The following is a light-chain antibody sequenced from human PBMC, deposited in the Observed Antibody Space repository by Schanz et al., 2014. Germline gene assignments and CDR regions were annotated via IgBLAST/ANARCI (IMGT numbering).Light chain of an antibody. J-gene: IGLJ2*01. CDR2: TNN. V-gene: IGLV1-47*01. Sequence: QSVLTQSPSASGTPGQRVTISCSGSSSNIGSNYVYWYQQLPGTAPKLLMYTNNQRPSGVPDRFSGSKSGTSASLAISGLQAEDEADYYCQSYDSSLSGSVFGGGTKLTVL. CDR3: QSYDSSLSGSV. CDR1: SSNIGSNY.